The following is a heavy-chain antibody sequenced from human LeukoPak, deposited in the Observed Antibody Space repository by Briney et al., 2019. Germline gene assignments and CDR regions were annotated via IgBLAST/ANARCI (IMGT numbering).Heavy chain of an antibody. CDR3: AKDTYSTSLTGFDH. D-gene: IGHD6-6*01. CDR2: ISWNGGSI. V-gene: IGHV3-9*01. CDR1: GFTFDDYA. Sequence: GGSLRLSCAASGFTFDDYAMQWVRRAPGKGLEWVSGISWNGGSIGYADSVKGRFTISRDNAKNSLCLQMNSLRAEDTALYYCAKDTYSTSLTGFDHWGQGTLVTVSS. J-gene: IGHJ4*02.